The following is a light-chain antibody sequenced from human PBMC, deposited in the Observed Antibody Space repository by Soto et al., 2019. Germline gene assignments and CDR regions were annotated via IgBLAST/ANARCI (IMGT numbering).Light chain of an antibody. Sequence: QSALTQPASVSGSPGQSITISCTGTSSDVGAYNYVSWYQQHPGKAPKLMIFEVSDRPSGVSNRFSGSKSGNTASLPISGLQAEDEADYYCSSYTSSNTLVFGGGTKLTVX. V-gene: IGLV2-14*01. J-gene: IGLJ2*01. CDR3: SSYTSSNTLV. CDR1: SSDVGAYNY. CDR2: EVS.